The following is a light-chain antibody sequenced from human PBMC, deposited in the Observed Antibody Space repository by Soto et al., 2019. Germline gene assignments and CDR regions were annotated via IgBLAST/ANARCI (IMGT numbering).Light chain of an antibody. CDR1: SSDVGSHNL. Sequence: QSVLNQPASVSGSPGQSITISCTGTSSDVGSHNLVSWYQQHPCKAPKLMIYEGSKWPSGVSNRFSGSKSGNTASLTISGLQAEDEADYYCCTYAGSRVVFGGGTK. J-gene: IGLJ3*02. CDR3: CTYAGSRVV. V-gene: IGLV2-23*01. CDR2: EGS.